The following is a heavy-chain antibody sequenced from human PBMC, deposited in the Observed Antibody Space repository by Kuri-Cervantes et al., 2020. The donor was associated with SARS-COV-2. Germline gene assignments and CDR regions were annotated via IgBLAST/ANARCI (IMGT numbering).Heavy chain of an antibody. J-gene: IGHJ4*02. CDR1: GFTFSSSW. CDR2: IKCDGSEK. D-gene: IGHD6-13*01. Sequence: GESLKISCAASGFTFSSSWMHWVCQAPEKGLEWVADIKCDGSEKYYVDSVKGRLTISRDNAKNSLYLQMNSLRAEDTAVYYCARDSQAGSSSSDYFDYWGQGTLVTVSS. V-gene: IGHV3-52*01. CDR3: ARDSQAGSSSSDYFDY.